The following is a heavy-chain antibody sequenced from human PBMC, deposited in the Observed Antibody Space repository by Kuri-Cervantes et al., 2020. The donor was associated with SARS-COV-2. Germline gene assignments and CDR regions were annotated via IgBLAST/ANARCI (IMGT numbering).Heavy chain of an antibody. D-gene: IGHD2-2*01. V-gene: IGHV3-69-1*01. CDR2: ISSSSTI. CDR3: ARSHKDIVVVPAARGYYYGMDV. Sequence: GESLKISCAASGFTFSDYYMNWVRQAPGKGLEWVSSISSSSTIYYADSVKGRFTISRDNAKNPLYLQMNSLRAEDTAVYYCARSHKDIVVVPAARGYYYGMDVWGQGTTVTVSS. CDR1: GFTFSDYY. J-gene: IGHJ6*02.